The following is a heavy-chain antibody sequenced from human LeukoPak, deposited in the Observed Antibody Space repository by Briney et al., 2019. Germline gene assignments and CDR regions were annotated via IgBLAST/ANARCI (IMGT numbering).Heavy chain of an antibody. CDR2: ITGSGDYT. J-gene: IGHJ3*01. CDR3: AKDLAVGTTPRVYAFDV. CDR1: GFTFSGYA. Sequence: GGSLRLSCAASGFTFSGYAMTWVRQAPGKGLEWVSSITGSGDYTYYIDSVKGRFTISRDNSKNILYLQMNSLRGEDTALYYCAKDLAVGTTPRVYAFDVWGQGTMVTVS. D-gene: IGHD1-26*01. V-gene: IGHV3-23*01.